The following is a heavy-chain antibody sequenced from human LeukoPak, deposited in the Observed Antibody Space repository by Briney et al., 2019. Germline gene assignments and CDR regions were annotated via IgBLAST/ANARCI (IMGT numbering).Heavy chain of an antibody. CDR3: AKGAMVGGVIITGWFET. J-gene: IGHJ5*02. Sequence: GRSLRLSCAASGFTFDDYAMHWVRQAPGKGLEWVSGISWNSGSIGYADSVKGRFTISRDNAKNSLYLQMNSLRAEDTALYYCAKGAMVGGVIITGWFETWGPGTLVTVSS. D-gene: IGHD3-10*01. CDR2: ISWNSGSI. CDR1: GFTFDDYA. V-gene: IGHV3-9*01.